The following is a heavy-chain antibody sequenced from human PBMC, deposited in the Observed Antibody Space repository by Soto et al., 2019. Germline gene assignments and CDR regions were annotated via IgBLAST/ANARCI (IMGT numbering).Heavy chain of an antibody. CDR3: ARGQGYYYDSSGYYFDY. CDR1: GGTFSSYA. D-gene: IGHD3-22*01. CDR2: IIPIFGTA. V-gene: IGHV1-69*01. Sequence: QVQLVQSGAEVKKPGSSVKVSCKASGGTFSSYAISWVRQAPGQGLEWMGGIIPIFGTANYAQKFQGRVTITADESTSTDYIELISMRSEATAVYYCARGQGYYYDSSGYYFDYWVHGTLVTVSS. J-gene: IGHJ4*01.